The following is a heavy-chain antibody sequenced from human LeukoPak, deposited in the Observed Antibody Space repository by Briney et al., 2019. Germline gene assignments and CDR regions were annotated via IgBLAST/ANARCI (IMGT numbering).Heavy chain of an antibody. CDR2: IDNSGST. J-gene: IGHJ4*02. CDR1: GGSISSNNYY. V-gene: IGHV4-39*07. D-gene: IGHD1-26*01. Sequence: PSETLSLTCTVSGGSISSNNYYWGWIRQPPGKGLEWIGSIDNSGSTYYNPSLKSRVTISADTSKNQFSLRLTSVTAADTAVYFCGRDWGSGTYFDYWGQGALVTVSS. CDR3: GRDWGSGTYFDY.